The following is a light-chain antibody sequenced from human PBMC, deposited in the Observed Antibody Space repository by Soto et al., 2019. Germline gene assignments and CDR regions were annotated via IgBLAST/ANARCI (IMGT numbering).Light chain of an antibody. CDR3: SSYSISTAYL. Sequence: QSVLTQPPSASGSPGQSVTISCTGTKNDIGVYDFVSWYQHHPGKAPRLIIYEVVQRPSGVPDRFSGSKSGNTASLTVSGPQAADEADYFCSSYSISTAYLFGTGTKVTVL. CDR1: KNDIGVYDF. J-gene: IGLJ1*01. CDR2: EVV. V-gene: IGLV2-8*01.